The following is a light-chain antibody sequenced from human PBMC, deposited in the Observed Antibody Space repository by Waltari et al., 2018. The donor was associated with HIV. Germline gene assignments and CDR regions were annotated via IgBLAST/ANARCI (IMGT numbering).Light chain of an antibody. CDR1: QSLLHSNGYNY. CDR3: MQALQTPLT. CDR2: LGS. V-gene: IGKV2-28*01. Sequence: DIAMTQSPLSLPVTPGEPASISCRSSQSLLHSNGYNYLDWYLQKPGQTPQLLIYLGSNRASGGSDRFSGSGSGTDFTLKISRVESDDVGLYYCMQALQTPLTFGGGTKVEIK. J-gene: IGKJ4*01.